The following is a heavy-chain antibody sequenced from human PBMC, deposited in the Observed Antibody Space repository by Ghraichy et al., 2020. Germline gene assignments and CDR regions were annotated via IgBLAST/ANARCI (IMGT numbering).Heavy chain of an antibody. J-gene: IGHJ6*02. CDR3: ARGRGSSYYYYGMDV. CDR1: GDSFSGFY. D-gene: IGHD3-10*01. V-gene: IGHV4-34*01. CDR2: INDSGSA. Sequence: SETLSLTCAVYGDSFSGFYWSWIRQPPGKGLEWMGEINDSGSAYYKPSLESRVTISVDKSKNQFSLRLRSVTAADTGVYYCARGRGSSYYYYGMDVWGQGNTVTVSS.